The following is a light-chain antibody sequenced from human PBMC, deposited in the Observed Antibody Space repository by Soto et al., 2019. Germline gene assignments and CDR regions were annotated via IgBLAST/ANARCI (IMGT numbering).Light chain of an antibody. CDR2: HAS. J-gene: IGKJ4*01. CDR1: QDIGDY. CDR3: QKYNSAPLT. Sequence: DIQMTQSPSSLSASFGDRVTITCQACQDIGDYLSWLQQKPGKAPNLLIFHASNLQRGVPSRFSGSGSGTDFTLTISSLQPEDVAAYYCQKYNSAPLTFGGGTKVDI. V-gene: IGKV1-33*01.